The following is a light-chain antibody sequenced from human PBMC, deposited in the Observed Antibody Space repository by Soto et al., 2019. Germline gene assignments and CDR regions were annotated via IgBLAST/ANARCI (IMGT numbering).Light chain of an antibody. CDR1: QSLLHSNGYNY. J-gene: IGKJ1*01. Sequence: DIVVTQSQLSLTVTTGDPAATSFMASQSLLHSNGYNYLEWYLQKPGQSPQLLIYVGSNRAPGVPDRFSGSGSGTDFTLKISRVEAEDVGVYYCMQALQTRTFGQGTKV. CDR2: VGS. CDR3: MQALQTRT. V-gene: IGKV2-28*01.